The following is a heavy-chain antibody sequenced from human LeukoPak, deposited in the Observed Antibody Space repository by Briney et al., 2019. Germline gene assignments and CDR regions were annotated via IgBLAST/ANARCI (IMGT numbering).Heavy chain of an antibody. CDR3: ARDKVSVIPALDY. V-gene: IGHV3-21*01. D-gene: IGHD2/OR15-2a*01. J-gene: IGHJ4*02. CDR2: INSRSNYI. Sequence: GGSLRLSCEASGFTFSNHNMNWVRQAPGKGLEWVSSINSRSNYIYCADSVKGRFTISRDNAKESLYLQMNSLRAEDTALYFCARDKVSVIPALDYWGQGTLVIVSS. CDR1: GFTFSNHN.